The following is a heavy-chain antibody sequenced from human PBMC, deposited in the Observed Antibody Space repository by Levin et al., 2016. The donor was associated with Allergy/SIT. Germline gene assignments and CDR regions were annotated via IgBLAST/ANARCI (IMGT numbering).Heavy chain of an antibody. CDR3: ARPIAPNGNYGLDV. CDR1: GFEFSTYS. V-gene: IGHV3-48*01. CDR2: ITASSKTT. Sequence: GESLKISCATSGFEFSTYSMNWVRQAPGKGLEWLTYITASSKTTYYAESVKGRFTVSRDNAKNSLYLEMSSLRVEDTAVYYCARPIAPNGNYGLDVWGQGTSVTVSS. J-gene: IGHJ6*02. D-gene: IGHD2-15*01.